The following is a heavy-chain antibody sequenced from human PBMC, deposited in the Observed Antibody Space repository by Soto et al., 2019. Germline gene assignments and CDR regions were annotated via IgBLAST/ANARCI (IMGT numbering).Heavy chain of an antibody. CDR2: INPSGGST. D-gene: IGHD3-22*01. CDR1: GYTFTSYY. V-gene: IGHV1-46*01. CDR3: AEDSSGYIGYYYYGMDV. J-gene: IGHJ6*02. Sequence: ASVKVSCKASGYTFTSYYMHWVRQAPGQGLEWMGIINPSGGSTSYAQKFQGRVTMTRDTSTSTAYMELSSLRSEDTAVYYCAEDSSGYIGYYYYGMDVWGQGTTVTVSS.